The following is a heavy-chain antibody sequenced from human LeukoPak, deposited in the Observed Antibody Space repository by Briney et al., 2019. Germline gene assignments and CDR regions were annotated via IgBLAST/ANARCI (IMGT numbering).Heavy chain of an antibody. Sequence: GASVKVSCKVSGYTLTELSMHWVRQAPGKGLEGMGGFDPEDGETIYAQKFQGRVTMTEDTSTDTAYMELSSLRSEDTAVYYCATDQPDGDSSGAWDVWGKGTTVTVSS. CDR3: ATDQPDGDSSGAWDV. V-gene: IGHV1-24*01. CDR1: GYTLTELS. J-gene: IGHJ6*04. CDR2: FDPEDGET. D-gene: IGHD3-22*01.